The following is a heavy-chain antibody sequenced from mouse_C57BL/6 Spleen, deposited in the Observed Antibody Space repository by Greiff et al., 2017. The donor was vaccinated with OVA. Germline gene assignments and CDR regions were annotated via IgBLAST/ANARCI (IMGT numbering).Heavy chain of an antibody. V-gene: IGHV5-4*01. Sequence: EVKLVESGGGLVKPGGSLKLSCAASGFTFSSYAMSWVSQTPEKRLEWVATISDGGSYTYYPDNVKGRFTISRDNAKTNLYLQMSHLKSDDTAMYYCAREGPNYGSSSYWYFDVWGTGTTVTVSS. CDR1: GFTFSSYA. CDR3: AREGPNYGSSSYWYFDV. CDR2: ISDGGSYT. D-gene: IGHD1-1*01. J-gene: IGHJ1*03.